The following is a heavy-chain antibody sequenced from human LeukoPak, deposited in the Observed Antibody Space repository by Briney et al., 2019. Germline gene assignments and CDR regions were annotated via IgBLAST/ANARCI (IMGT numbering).Heavy chain of an antibody. CDR2: IYYSGST. V-gene: IGHV4-59*08. CDR1: GGSISSYY. Sequence: SETLSLTCTVSGGSISSYYWSWIRQPPGKGLEWIGYIYYSGSTNYNPSLKSRVTISVDTSKNQFSLKLSSVTAADTAVYYCARRGDSSSWYPFDYWGQGTLVTVSS. CDR3: ARRGDSSSWYPFDY. D-gene: IGHD6-13*01. J-gene: IGHJ4*02.